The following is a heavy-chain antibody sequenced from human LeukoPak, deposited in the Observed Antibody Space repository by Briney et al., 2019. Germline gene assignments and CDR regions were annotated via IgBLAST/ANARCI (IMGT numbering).Heavy chain of an antibody. J-gene: IGHJ6*02. CDR3: ARVWQWLVPRSDRLSYGMDV. D-gene: IGHD6-19*01. V-gene: IGHV1-18*01. CDR1: GYTFTSYG. Sequence: ASVKVSCKASGYTFTSYGISWVRQAPGQGLEWMGWISAYNGNTNYAQKLQGRVTMTTDTSTSTAYMELRSLRSDDTAVYYCARVWQWLVPRSDRLSYGMDVWGQGTTVTVSS. CDR2: ISAYNGNT.